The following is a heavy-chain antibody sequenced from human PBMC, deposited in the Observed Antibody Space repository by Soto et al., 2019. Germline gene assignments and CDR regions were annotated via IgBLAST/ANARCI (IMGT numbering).Heavy chain of an antibody. V-gene: IGHV3-30*18. CDR2: ISYDGRSK. Sequence: QAQLVESGGGAVQPGRSLRLSCAAPGFIFNIYGMHWVRQAPGKGLEWVAVISYDGRSKYYAHSVKGRFTVSRDNSNDTVYLQLNSLRAEDTAMYYCAKDTFAYCSGGSCLYYYGMDVWGQGTTVTVSS. D-gene: IGHD2-15*01. CDR3: AKDTFAYCSGGSCLYYYGMDV. CDR1: GFIFNIYG. J-gene: IGHJ6*02.